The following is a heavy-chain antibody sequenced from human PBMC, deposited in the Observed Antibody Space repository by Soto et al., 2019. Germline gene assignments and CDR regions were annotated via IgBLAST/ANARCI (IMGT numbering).Heavy chain of an antibody. V-gene: IGHV1-69*02. J-gene: IGHJ4*02. Sequence: SVKVSCKASGGTFSSYTISWVRQAPGQGLEWMGRIIPILGIANYAQKFQGRVTITADKSTSTAYMELSSLRSEDTAVYYCASQQYSSSWYGDFDYWGQGTLVSVSS. CDR1: GGTFSSYT. CDR2: IIPILGIA. D-gene: IGHD6-13*01. CDR3: ASQQYSSSWYGDFDY.